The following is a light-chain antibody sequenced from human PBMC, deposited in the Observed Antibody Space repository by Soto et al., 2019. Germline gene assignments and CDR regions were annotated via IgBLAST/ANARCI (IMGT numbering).Light chain of an antibody. Sequence: EIVMTQSPATLSVSPGERATLSCRASQSVSSNLAWYQQKPGQAPRLLIYGASTRATGIPARFSGSGSGTEFTLTIRRLEPEDFAVYYCQQYGSSYPWTFGQGTKGDIK. CDR1: QSVSSN. CDR2: GAS. CDR3: QQYGSSYPWT. J-gene: IGKJ1*01. V-gene: IGKV3-15*01.